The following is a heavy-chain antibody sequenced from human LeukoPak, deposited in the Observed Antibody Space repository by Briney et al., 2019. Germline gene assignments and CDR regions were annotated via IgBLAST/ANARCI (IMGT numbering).Heavy chain of an antibody. D-gene: IGHD3-10*01. CDR3: ARVNYGSATKEDY. CDR2: IYYSGSA. V-gene: IGHV4-31*11. J-gene: IGHJ4*02. CDR1: GGSFTDYY. Sequence: PSETLPLTCVLYGGSFTDYYWSWIRQHPGKGLEWIGYIYYSGSAYYNPSLKSRVTISVDTSENQFSLKLSSVTAADTAVYYCARVNYGSATKEDYWGQGTLVTVSS.